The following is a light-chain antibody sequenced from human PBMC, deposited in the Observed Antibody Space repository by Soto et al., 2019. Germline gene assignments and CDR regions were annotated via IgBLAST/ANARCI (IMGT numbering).Light chain of an antibody. CDR3: QKYNSAPFT. CDR2: AAS. CDR1: QGISNY. V-gene: IGKV1-27*01. Sequence: DIQMTQSPSSLSESVGDRVTFTCRASQGISNYLAWYQQKPGKVPKLLIYAASTLQSGVPSRFSGSGSGTDLTLSISSQQTDDVATYYCQKYNSAPFTFGGGTKVEIK. J-gene: IGKJ4*01.